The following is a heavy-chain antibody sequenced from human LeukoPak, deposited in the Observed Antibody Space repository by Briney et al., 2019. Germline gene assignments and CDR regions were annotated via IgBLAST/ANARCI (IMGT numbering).Heavy chain of an antibody. CDR3: ARDSGSYSY. Sequence: SETLSLTCTVSGGSISSSSYYWGWIRQPPGKGLEWIGSIYYSGSTYYNPSLKSRVTISVDTSKNQFSLKLSSVTAADTAVYYCARDSGSYSYWGQGTLVTVSS. J-gene: IGHJ4*02. CDR2: IYYSGST. D-gene: IGHD1-26*01. CDR1: GGSISSSSYY. V-gene: IGHV4-39*07.